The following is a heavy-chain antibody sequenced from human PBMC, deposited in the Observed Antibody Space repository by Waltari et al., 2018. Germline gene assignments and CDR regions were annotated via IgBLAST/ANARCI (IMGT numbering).Heavy chain of an antibody. V-gene: IGHV3-30*04. D-gene: IGHD2-21*02. CDR3: ARDVVPYCGADCHFDY. Sequence: QVQLVESGGGVVHPGRSLTLSCGASGFTFSSFAMPWVRQAPGKGLEGVAAISFHQSNKYYADSVKGRFTVSRDNLKNTLFLQMNSLTAEDTALYYCARDVVPYCGADCHFDYWGQGTLVIVSS. CDR2: ISFHQSNK. CDR1: GFTFSSFA. J-gene: IGHJ4*02.